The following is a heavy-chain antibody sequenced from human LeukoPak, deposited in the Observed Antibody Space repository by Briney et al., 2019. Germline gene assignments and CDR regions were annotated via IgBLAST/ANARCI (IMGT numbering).Heavy chain of an antibody. Sequence: PGGSLRLSCAASGFTFSSYAMHWVRQAPGKGLEYVSALSSNGDSTYYANSVKGRFTISRDNSKNTLYLQMGSLRAEDMAVYYCARSRLLVAVPFDYWGQGTLVTVSS. CDR2: LSSNGDST. J-gene: IGHJ4*02. CDR1: GFTFSSYA. D-gene: IGHD5-12*01. V-gene: IGHV3-64*01. CDR3: ARSRLLVAVPFDY.